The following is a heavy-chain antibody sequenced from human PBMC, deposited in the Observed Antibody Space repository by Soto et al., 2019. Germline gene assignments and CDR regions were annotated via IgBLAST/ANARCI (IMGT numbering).Heavy chain of an antibody. Sequence: QLQLQESGPGLVKPSETLSLTCTVSGGSISSSSYYWGWIRQPPGKGLEWIGIIYYSGSTYYNPHLKSRVTISVDTSKNQFSLKLSSVTAADTAVYYCARSGYDFWSGYSAGPLGYWGQGTLVTVSS. V-gene: IGHV4-39*01. D-gene: IGHD3-3*01. J-gene: IGHJ4*02. CDR3: ARSGYDFWSGYSAGPLGY. CDR1: GGSISSSSYY. CDR2: IYYSGST.